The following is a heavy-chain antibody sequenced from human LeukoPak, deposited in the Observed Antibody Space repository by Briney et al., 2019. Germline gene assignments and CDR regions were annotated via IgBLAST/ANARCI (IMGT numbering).Heavy chain of an antibody. CDR3: ARVAGTTYRFDP. CDR1: GGSISSYY. CDR2: IYYSGST. Sequence: SETLSLTCTVSGGSISSYYWSWIRQPPGKGLEWIGYIYYSGSTNYNPSLKSRVTISVDTSKNQFSLKLSSVTAADTAVYYCARVAGTTYRFDPWGQGTLVTVSS. D-gene: IGHD2-15*01. J-gene: IGHJ5*02. V-gene: IGHV4-59*01.